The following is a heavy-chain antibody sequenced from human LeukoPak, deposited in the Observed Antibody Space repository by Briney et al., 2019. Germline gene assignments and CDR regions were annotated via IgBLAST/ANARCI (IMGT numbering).Heavy chain of an antibody. CDR1: GYSISSGYY. J-gene: IGHJ5*02. V-gene: IGHV4-38-2*02. CDR3: ARDLGDCSSTSCNPLGWFDP. D-gene: IGHD2-2*01. CDR2: IYHSGST. Sequence: SETLPLTCTVSGYSISSGYYWGWIRQPPGKGLERIGSIYHSGSTYYNPSLKSRVTISVDTSKNQVSLKLSSVTAADTAVYYCARDLGDCSSTSCNPLGWFDPWGQGTLVTVSS.